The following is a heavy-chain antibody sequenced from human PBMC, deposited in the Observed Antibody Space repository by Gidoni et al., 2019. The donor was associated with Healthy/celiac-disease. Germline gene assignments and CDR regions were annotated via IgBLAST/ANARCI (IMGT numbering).Heavy chain of an antibody. CDR3: ARDVSCGGDPCPFFDY. J-gene: IGHJ4*02. Sequence: QVQLQESGPGLVKPSQTLSLPCTFSGGSISTGGYYWSWIRQHPGQGLEWIGYIYYSGSTYYNPSLKSRVTISVDTSKNQFSLKLSSVTAADTAVYYCARDVSCGGDPCPFFDYWGQGTLVTVSS. D-gene: IGHD2-21*01. CDR2: IYYSGST. CDR1: GGSISTGGYY. V-gene: IGHV4-31*03.